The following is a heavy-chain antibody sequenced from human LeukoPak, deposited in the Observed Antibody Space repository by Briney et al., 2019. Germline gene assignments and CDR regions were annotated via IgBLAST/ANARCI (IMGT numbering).Heavy chain of an antibody. V-gene: IGHV3-30*18. CDR2: LSYHATNK. D-gene: IGHD6-19*01. J-gene: IGHJ4*02. CDR3: AKDVGYSSGWYDY. Sequence: XWXRQAXXXXLEGVAVLSYHATNKSYAPSLKAPFTISRDNSKNTLYLQMNSLRAEDTAVYYCAKDVGYSSGWYDYWGQGTLVTVSS.